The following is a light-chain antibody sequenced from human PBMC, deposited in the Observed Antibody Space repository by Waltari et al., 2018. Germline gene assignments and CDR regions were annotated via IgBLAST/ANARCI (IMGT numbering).Light chain of an antibody. CDR3: QQRSSWTPHT. J-gene: IGKJ2*01. CDR1: QSVGTY. Sequence: EIVLTQSPATLSLSPGETATLSCRASQSVGTYLAWYQQKPGQAPRLLIYDASNRATGVPARFRGSESGTDFTLTISSLDAEDFAVYYCQQRSSWTPHTFGQGARLEIK. CDR2: DAS. V-gene: IGKV3-11*01.